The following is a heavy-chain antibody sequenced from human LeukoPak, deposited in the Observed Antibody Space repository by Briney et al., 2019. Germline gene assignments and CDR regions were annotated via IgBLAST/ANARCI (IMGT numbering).Heavy chain of an antibody. J-gene: IGHJ4*02. CDR3: AKSHYGDYGDYFDY. D-gene: IGHD4-17*01. CDR2: IKSDGSEK. Sequence: PGGSLRLSCAASGFIFSNYGMHWVRQTPGKGLEWVTFIKSDGSEKDYADSVKGRFTISRDNAKNSLYLQMNSLRAEDMALYYCAKSHYGDYGDYFDYWGQGTLVTVSS. V-gene: IGHV3-30*02. CDR1: GFIFSNYG.